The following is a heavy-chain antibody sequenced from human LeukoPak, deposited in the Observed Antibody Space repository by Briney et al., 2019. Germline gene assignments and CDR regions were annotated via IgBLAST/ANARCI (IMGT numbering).Heavy chain of an antibody. CDR3: ARDNPLALRYFQH. V-gene: IGHV3-11*04. CDR1: GFTFSDYY. J-gene: IGHJ1*01. Sequence: GGSLRLSCAASGFTFSDYYMSWIRQAPGKGLEWVSYISSSGSTIYYADSVKGRFTISRDNAKNSLYLQMNSLRAEDTAVYYCARDNPLALRYFQHWGQGTLDTVSS. CDR2: ISSSGSTI.